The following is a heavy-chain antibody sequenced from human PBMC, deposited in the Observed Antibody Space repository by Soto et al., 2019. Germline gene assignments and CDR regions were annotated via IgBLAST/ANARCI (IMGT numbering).Heavy chain of an antibody. CDR2: ISSSSSYI. J-gene: IGHJ4*02. V-gene: IGHV3-21*04. CDR1: GFTFSSYS. D-gene: IGHD6-19*01. Sequence: GGSLRLSCAASGFTFSSYSMNWVRQAPGKGLEWVSSISSSSSYIYYADSVKGRFTISRDNAKNSLYLQMTSLRAEDTALYYCVRDGIGWYVFDSWGQGALVTVSS. CDR3: VRDGIGWYVFDS.